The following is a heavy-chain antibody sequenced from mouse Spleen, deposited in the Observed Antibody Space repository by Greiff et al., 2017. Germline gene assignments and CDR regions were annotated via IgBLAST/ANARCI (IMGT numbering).Heavy chain of an antibody. D-gene: IGHD2-1*01. Sequence: VQLKQSGPELVKPGASVKISCKASGYSFTDYNMNWVKQSNGKSLEWIGVINPNYGTTSYNQKFKGKATLTVDQSSSTAYMQLNSLTSEDSAVYYCARGGNYLYYYAMDYWGQGTSVTVSS. CDR1: GYSFTDYN. J-gene: IGHJ4*01. CDR2: INPNYGTT. V-gene: IGHV1-39*01. CDR3: ARGGNYLYYYAMDY.